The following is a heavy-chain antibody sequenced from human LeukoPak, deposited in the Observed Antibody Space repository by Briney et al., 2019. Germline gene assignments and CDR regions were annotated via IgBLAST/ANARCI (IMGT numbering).Heavy chain of an antibody. CDR1: GGSLSSSSYY. V-gene: IGHV4-39*01. J-gene: IGHJ4*02. CDR3: ARHWDY. CDR2: IRYGGST. Sequence: PSETLSLTCSVSGGSLSSSSYYWGWIRQPPGKGLEWIGSIRYGGSTDYNPSLKSRVTISVDTSKNQLSLKLSSVTAADTAVFYCARHWDYWGQGTLVTVSS.